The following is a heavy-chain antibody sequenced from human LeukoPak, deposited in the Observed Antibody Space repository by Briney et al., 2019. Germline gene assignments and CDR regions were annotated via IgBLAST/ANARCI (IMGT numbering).Heavy chain of an antibody. Sequence: GGSLRLXCAASGFTFSSYSMNWDRQAPGKGLEWVSSISSSSYIYYADSVKGRFTISRDNAKNSLYLQMNSLRVEDTAVYSCARVQLNYYYMDVWGKGTTVTVSS. CDR1: GFTFSSYS. J-gene: IGHJ6*03. D-gene: IGHD2-2*01. V-gene: IGHV3-21*01. CDR3: ARVQLNYYYMDV. CDR2: ISSSSYI.